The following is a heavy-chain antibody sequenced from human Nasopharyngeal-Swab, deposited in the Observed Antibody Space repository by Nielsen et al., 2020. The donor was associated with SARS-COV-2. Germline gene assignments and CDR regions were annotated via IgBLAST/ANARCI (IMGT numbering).Heavy chain of an antibody. V-gene: IGHV4-34*01. CDR1: GGSFSGYY. CDR2: INHSGST. Sequence: SETLSLTCAVYGGSFSGYYWSWIRQPPGKGLEWIGEINHSGSTNYNPSLKSRVTISVDTSKNQFSLKLRSVTAADTAVYYCASVRAITIFGVVIERYGMDVWGQGTTVTVSS. D-gene: IGHD3-3*01. CDR3: ASVRAITIFGVVIERYGMDV. J-gene: IGHJ6*02.